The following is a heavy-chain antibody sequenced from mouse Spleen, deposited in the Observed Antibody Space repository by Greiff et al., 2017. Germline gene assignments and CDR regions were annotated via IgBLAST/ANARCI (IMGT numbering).Heavy chain of an antibody. D-gene: IGHD3-3*01. CDR1: GYSITSGYY. V-gene: IGHV3-6*01. CDR2: ISYDGSN. Sequence: EVKLLESGPGLVKPSQSLSLTCSVTGYSITSGYYWNWIRQFPGNKLEWMGYISYDGSNNYNPSLKNRISITRDTSKNQFFLKLNSVTTEDTATYYCAREGGLYFDYWGQGTTLTVSS. J-gene: IGHJ2*01. CDR3: AREGGLYFDY.